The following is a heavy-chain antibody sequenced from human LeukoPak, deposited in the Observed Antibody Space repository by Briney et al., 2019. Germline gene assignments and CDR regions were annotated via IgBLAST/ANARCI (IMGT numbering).Heavy chain of an antibody. CDR1: GFTFSSYG. CDR2: ISYDGSNK. D-gene: IGHD3-3*01. Sequence: PGGSLRLSCAASGFTFSSYGMHWVRQAPGKGLEWVAVISYDGSNKYYADSVKGRFTISRDNSKNTLYLQMNSLRAEDTAVYYCAKKADFWSAYDYWGQGTLVTVSS. CDR3: AKKADFWSAYDY. V-gene: IGHV3-30*18. J-gene: IGHJ4*02.